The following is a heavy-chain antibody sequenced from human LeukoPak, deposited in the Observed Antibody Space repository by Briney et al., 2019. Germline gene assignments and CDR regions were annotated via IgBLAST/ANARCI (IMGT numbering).Heavy chain of an antibody. CDR2: ISSSGSTI. CDR1: GFTFSSYS. J-gene: IGHJ4*02. Sequence: GGSLRLSCAASGFTFSSYSMNWVRQAPGKGLEWVSYISSSGSTIYYADSVKGRFTISRDNAKNSLYLQMNSLRAEDTAVYYCARDGSATVTLFDYWGQGTLVTVSS. V-gene: IGHV3-48*04. D-gene: IGHD4-17*01. CDR3: ARDGSATVTLFDY.